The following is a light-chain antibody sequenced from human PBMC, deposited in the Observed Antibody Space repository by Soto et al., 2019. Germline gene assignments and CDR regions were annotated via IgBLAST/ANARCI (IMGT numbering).Light chain of an antibody. CDR2: GNS. J-gene: IGLJ1*01. CDR3: QSFDSSLIGYV. Sequence: QSVLTQPPSVSGAPGQRVTISCSGGSSNIGAGFDVHWYQQLPRTAPKLLIYGNSDRPSGVPDRFSGSKSGTSASLAITGLQAEDEADYYCQSFDSSLIGYVFGTGTKLTVL. CDR1: SSNIGAGFD. V-gene: IGLV1-40*01.